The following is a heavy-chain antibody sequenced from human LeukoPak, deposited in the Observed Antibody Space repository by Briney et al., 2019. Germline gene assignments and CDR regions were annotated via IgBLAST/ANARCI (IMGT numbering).Heavy chain of an antibody. CDR2: ISSSGSTI. J-gene: IGHJ4*02. CDR3: ARDNGGSSWYELGYFDY. CDR1: GFTFSDYS. V-gene: IGHV3-48*04. Sequence: GSLRLSCAASGFTFSDYSLNWVRQAPGKGLEWVSYISSSGSTIYYADSVKGRFTISRDNAKNSLYLQMNSLRAEDTAVYYCARDNGGSSWYELGYFDYWGQGTLVTVSS. D-gene: IGHD6-13*01.